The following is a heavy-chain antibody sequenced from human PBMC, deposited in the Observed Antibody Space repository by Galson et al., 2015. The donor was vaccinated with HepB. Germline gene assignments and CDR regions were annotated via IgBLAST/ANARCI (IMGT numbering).Heavy chain of an antibody. D-gene: IGHD1-26*01. CDR3: ASNRVGTTTEFDY. CDR2: IYSGGST. CDR1: AFTVSSNY. Sequence: SLRLSCAASAFTVSSNYMNWVRQAPGEGLEWVSIIYSGGSTYYADSVKGRFTISRDNSKNTLYLQMNSLRAEDTAVYYCASNRVGTTTEFDYWGQGTLVTVSS. J-gene: IGHJ4*02. V-gene: IGHV3-66*01.